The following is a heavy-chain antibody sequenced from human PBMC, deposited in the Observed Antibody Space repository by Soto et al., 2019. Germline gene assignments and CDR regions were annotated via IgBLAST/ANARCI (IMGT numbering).Heavy chain of an antibody. Sequence: QVQLVQSGAEVKKPGASVKVSCKASGYTFTSYGISWVRQAPGQGLEWMGWISAYNGNTNYAQKLHGGVTMTTDTSTSTAYMELRSLRSDDTAVYYCARADIVLMAYSNWFDPWGQGTLVTVSS. V-gene: IGHV1-18*01. D-gene: IGHD2-8*01. CDR2: ISAYNGNT. J-gene: IGHJ5*02. CDR1: GYTFTSYG. CDR3: ARADIVLMAYSNWFDP.